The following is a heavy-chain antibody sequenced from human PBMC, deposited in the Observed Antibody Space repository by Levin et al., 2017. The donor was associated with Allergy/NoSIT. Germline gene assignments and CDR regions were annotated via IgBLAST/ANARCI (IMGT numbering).Heavy chain of an antibody. J-gene: IGHJ4*02. D-gene: IGHD3-10*01. V-gene: IGHV3-15*01. CDR1: GFTFSNAW. Sequence: GESLKISCAASGFTFSNAWMSWVRQAPGKGLEWVGRIKSKTDGGTTDYAAPVKGRFTISRDDSKNTLYLQMNSLKTEDTAVYYCTTGGILWFGENFDYWGQGTLVTVSS. CDR3: TTGGILWFGENFDY. CDR2: IKSKTDGGTT.